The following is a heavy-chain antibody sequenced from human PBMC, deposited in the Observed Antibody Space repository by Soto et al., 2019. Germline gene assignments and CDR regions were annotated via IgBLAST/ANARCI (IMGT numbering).Heavy chain of an antibody. D-gene: IGHD6-19*01. J-gene: IGHJ4*02. CDR2: INEHGSIT. Sequence: GGSLRLSCAASGFTFSTYSMNWVRQAPGEGLVWVSRINEHGSITSYADSVKGRFTISRDNAKNTLYLQMNSLRAEDTAVYYCAVAVAGPTAIGYWGQGTLVTVSS. CDR1: GFTFSTYS. CDR3: AVAVAGPTAIGY. V-gene: IGHV3-74*01.